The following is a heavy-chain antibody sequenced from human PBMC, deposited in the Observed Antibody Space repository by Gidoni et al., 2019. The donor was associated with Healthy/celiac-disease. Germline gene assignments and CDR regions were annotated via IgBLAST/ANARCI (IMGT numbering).Heavy chain of an antibody. Sequence: EVQLVESGGGLVKPGGSLRLSCAASGFTLSSYSMNWGRQAPGKGLEWVSSISSSSSYIYYADSVKGRFTISRDNAKNSLYLQMNSLRAEDTAVYYCARDSRGIDRRDYYYGMDVWGQGTTVTVSS. CDR3: ARDSRGIDRRDYYYGMDV. D-gene: IGHD3-16*01. V-gene: IGHV3-21*01. J-gene: IGHJ6*02. CDR1: GFTLSSYS. CDR2: ISSSSSYI.